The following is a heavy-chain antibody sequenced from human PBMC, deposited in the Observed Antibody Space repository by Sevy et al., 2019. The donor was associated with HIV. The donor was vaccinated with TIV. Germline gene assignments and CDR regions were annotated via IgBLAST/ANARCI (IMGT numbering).Heavy chain of an antibody. CDR1: GFTFSNYA. D-gene: IGHD5-12*01. CDR2: ISYDGSNK. CDR3: ARVEKQQWLRLYYFDY. J-gene: IGHJ4*02. Sequence: GGSLRLSCAASGFTFSNYAMHWVRQAPGKGLEWVAVISYDGSNKYYADSVKGRFTISRDNSKNTLYLQMNNLRAEDRAVYYCARVEKQQWLRLYYFDYWGQGTLVTVSS. V-gene: IGHV3-30*04.